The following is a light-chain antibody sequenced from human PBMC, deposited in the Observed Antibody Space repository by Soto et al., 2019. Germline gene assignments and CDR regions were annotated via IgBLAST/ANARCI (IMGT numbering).Light chain of an antibody. CDR3: TSYTGTSYV. Sequence: QSALTQPRSASGSPGQSVTISCTGTSSNVGAYNYVSWYQQHPGKAPKLMISEVSQRPSGVPDRFSGSKSGNTASLTVSGLQAEDEADYYCTSYTGTSYVFGTGTKVTVL. CDR1: SSNVGAYNY. V-gene: IGLV2-8*01. J-gene: IGLJ1*01. CDR2: EVS.